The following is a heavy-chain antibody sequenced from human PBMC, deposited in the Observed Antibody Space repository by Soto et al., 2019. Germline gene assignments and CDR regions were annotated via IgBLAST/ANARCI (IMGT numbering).Heavy chain of an antibody. Sequence: RVCYTAAGVKXTGYSVNWVRQAPGKGLEWVSYIRGTTHYADSVKGRFTISRDNARSSLYLQMNSLRADDTAVYYCARDDSFAFDIWGQGTMVTVSS. CDR3: ARDDSFAFDI. D-gene: IGHD2-21*01. V-gene: IGHV3-48*01. CDR1: GVKXTGYS. CDR2: IRGTT. J-gene: IGHJ3*02.